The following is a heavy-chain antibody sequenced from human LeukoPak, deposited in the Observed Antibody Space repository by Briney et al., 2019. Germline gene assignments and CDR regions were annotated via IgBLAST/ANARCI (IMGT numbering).Heavy chain of an antibody. D-gene: IGHD6-25*01. J-gene: IGHJ4*02. CDR2: IYYNGNT. V-gene: IGHV4-39*07. CDR1: GGSIRSSNSF. CDR3: ARATAAPSAYFFDH. Sequence: SETLSLTCSVSGGSIRSSNSFWGWIRQPPGERLEWIATIYYNGNTYYNPSLQSRITISVDTSTNQFSLKLNSVIAADTAVYYCARATAAPSAYFFDHWGQGTLVTVSS.